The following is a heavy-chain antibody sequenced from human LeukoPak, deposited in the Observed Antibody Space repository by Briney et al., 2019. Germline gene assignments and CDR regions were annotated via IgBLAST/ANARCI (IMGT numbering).Heavy chain of an antibody. J-gene: IGHJ3*02. D-gene: IGHD6-6*01. CDR2: INPNSGGT. CDR3: ARVLYSSSSKPHDI. Sequence: ASVKVSCKASGYTFTGYYMHWVRQAPGQGLEWMGWINPNSGGTNYAQKFQGRVTMTRDTSISTAYMELSRLRSDDTAVYYCARVLYSSSSKPHDIWGQGTMVTVSS. V-gene: IGHV1-2*02. CDR1: GYTFTGYY.